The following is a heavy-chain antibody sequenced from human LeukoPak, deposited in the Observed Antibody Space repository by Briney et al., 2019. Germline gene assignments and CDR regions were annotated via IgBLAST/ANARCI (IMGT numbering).Heavy chain of an antibody. Sequence: SETLSLTCAVYGGSFSGYYWSWIRQPPGKGLEWIGYIYYSGSTNYNPSLKSRVTISVDTSKNQFSLKLSSVTAADTAVYYCARGSSRVWGSYRSTNQFDPWGQGTLVTVSS. CDR1: GGSFSGYY. J-gene: IGHJ5*02. V-gene: IGHV4-59*01. D-gene: IGHD3-16*02. CDR3: ARGSSRVWGSYRSTNQFDP. CDR2: IYYSGST.